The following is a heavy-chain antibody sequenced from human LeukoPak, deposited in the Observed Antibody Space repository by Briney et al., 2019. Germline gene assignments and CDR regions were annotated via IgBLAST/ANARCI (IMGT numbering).Heavy chain of an antibody. Sequence: ASVKVSCKASGYTFTSYGISWVRQAPGQGLEWMGWIRAYNGNTNYVQKLQGRVTMTTDTSTSTAYMELRSLRSDDTAVYYCARDKVSTYYYDSSGYYYDYWGQGTLVTVSS. CDR3: ARDKVSTYYYDSSGYYYDY. D-gene: IGHD3-22*01. J-gene: IGHJ4*02. CDR1: GYTFTSYG. CDR2: IRAYNGNT. V-gene: IGHV1-18*01.